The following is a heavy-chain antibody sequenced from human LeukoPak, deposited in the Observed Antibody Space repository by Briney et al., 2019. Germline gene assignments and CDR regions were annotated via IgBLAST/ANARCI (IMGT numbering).Heavy chain of an antibody. V-gene: IGHV4-30-4*01. CDR3: ARDMVRGTWFDP. CDR2: IYYSGST. D-gene: IGHD3-10*01. Sequence: SEPLSLTCTVSGGPISSGDYYWSWIRQPPGKGLEWIGYIYYSGSTYYNPSLKSRVTISVDTSKNQFSLKLSSVTAADTAVYYCARDMVRGTWFDPWGQGTLVTVSS. J-gene: IGHJ5*02. CDR1: GGPISSGDYY.